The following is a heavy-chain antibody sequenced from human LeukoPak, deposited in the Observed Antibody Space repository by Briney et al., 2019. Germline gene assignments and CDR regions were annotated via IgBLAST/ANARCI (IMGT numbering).Heavy chain of an antibody. CDR1: GFPVSDNY. V-gene: IGHV3-66*01. CDR2: IYPGGNT. Sequence: PGGSLGLSCAVSGFPVSDNYMSWVRQAPGKGLEWVSVIYPGGNTYFADSVKGRFTISRDNSKNTLYLQMNSLRAEDTAVYYCARGDYYYGMDVWGRGTTVTVSS. CDR3: ARGDYYYGMDV. J-gene: IGHJ6*02.